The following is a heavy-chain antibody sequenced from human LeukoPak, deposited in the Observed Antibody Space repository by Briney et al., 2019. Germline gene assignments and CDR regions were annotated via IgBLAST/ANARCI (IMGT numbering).Heavy chain of an antibody. Sequence: SETLSLTCSVSGYSISKGYCWGWIRQPPGKGLEWIGSIYPGGSTYYNPSLKSRVTMSVDTSMNQFSLKVNSVTAADTAVYFCAGDYGAIQNYIDYWGQGTLVTVSP. V-gene: IGHV4-38-2*02. CDR2: IYPGGST. CDR3: AGDYGAIQNYIDY. D-gene: IGHD4/OR15-4a*01. CDR1: GYSISKGYC. J-gene: IGHJ4*02.